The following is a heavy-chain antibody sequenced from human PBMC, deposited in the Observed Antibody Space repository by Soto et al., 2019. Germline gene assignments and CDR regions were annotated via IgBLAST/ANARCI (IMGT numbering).Heavy chain of an antibody. Sequence: SVKVSCKASGGTFSSYTISWVRQAPGQGLEWMGRIIPILGIANYAQKFQGRVTITADKSTSTAYMELSSLRSEDTAVYYCARDKEYCISTSCYDGGQDYYYYYMDVWGKGTTVPVSS. J-gene: IGHJ6*03. D-gene: IGHD2-2*01. V-gene: IGHV1-69*04. CDR1: GGTFSSYT. CDR3: ARDKEYCISTSCYDGGQDYYYYYMDV. CDR2: IIPILGIA.